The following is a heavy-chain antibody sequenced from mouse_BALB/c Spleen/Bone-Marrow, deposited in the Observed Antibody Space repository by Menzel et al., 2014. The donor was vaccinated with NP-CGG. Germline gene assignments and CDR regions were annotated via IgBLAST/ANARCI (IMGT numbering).Heavy chain of an antibody. D-gene: IGHD2-14*01. V-gene: IGHV1-14*01. CDR2: INPYNDYT. CDR1: GYTFTSYI. CDR3: ARLGPYYRYDVAY. J-gene: IGHJ3*01. Sequence: EVKLVESGPELVKPGASVKMSCKASGYTFTSYIIHWVKQKPGQGLDWIGYINPYNDYTKYNEKFKGKATLTSDRSSSTAYMELSSLTSEDSAVYYCARLGPYYRYDVAYWGQGTLVTVSA.